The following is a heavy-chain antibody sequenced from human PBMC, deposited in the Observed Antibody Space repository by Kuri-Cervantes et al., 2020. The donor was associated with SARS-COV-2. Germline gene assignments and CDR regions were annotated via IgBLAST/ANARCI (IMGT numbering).Heavy chain of an antibody. CDR1: GFTVSSNH. D-gene: IGHD2-2*01. Sequence: GESLKISCAASGFTVSSNHMSWVRQAPGKGLEWVSIIYNDGTTYYADSVKGRFTISRDNSKNMVYLQVNSLRAEDTAVYYCAKTTPGSTSRIFYGMEVRGQGTTVTVSS. V-gene: IGHV3-53*01. CDR2: IYNDGTT. CDR3: AKTTPGSTSRIFYGMEV. J-gene: IGHJ6*02.